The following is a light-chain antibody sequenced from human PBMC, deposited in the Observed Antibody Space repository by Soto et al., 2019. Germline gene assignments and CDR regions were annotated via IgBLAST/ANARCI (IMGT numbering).Light chain of an antibody. CDR3: SSYAGSSNV. CDR1: SSDVGGYIY. V-gene: IGLV2-14*01. Sequence: QSALTQPASVSGSPGQSITISCTGTSSDVGGYIYVSWYQQHPGKAPKLMIYEVSNRPSGVSNRFSGSKSGNTASLTISGLQAEDEADYYCSSYAGSSNVFGTGTKLTVL. CDR2: EVS. J-gene: IGLJ1*01.